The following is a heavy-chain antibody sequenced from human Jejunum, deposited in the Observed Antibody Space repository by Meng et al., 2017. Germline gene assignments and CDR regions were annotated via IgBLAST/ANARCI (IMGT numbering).Heavy chain of an antibody. V-gene: IGHV3-7*01. CDR1: GFTFSGHW. CDR2: IREDGGQK. J-gene: IGHJ4*02. D-gene: IGHD6-6*01. Sequence: GESLKISCAASGFTFSGHWMTWLRQGPGKGLEWVANIREDGGQKWYLDSVKGRFTISRDNAKNSMYLQMNSLRGEDTAEYYCARQDRGSRSSPDYWGQGTLVTVSS. CDR3: ARQDRGSRSSPDY.